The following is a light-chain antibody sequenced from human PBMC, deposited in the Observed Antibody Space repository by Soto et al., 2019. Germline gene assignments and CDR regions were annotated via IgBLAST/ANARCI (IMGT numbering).Light chain of an antibody. Sequence: QSVLTQPPSASGTPGQRVTISCSGSSSNIGTNTVNWYQQLPGTAPKLLIYSNNQRPSGVPDRFSGSKSGTSASLAISGLQSEDEADYYCAAWDDSLSGYVFGSGTMVTV. J-gene: IGLJ1*01. CDR1: SSNIGTNT. CDR3: AAWDDSLSGYV. CDR2: SNN. V-gene: IGLV1-44*01.